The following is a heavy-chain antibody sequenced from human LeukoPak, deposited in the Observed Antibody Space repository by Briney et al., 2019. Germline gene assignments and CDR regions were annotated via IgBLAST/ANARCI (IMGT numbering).Heavy chain of an antibody. CDR1: GYSFTSYW. CDR3: ARVTVTNGDYYYYGMDV. Sequence: PGESLKISCKGSGYSFTSYWIGWVRQMPGKGLEWMGNIYPGDSDTRYSPSFQGQVTISADKSISTAYLQWSSLKASDTAMYYCARVTVTNGDYYYYGMDVWGQGTTVTVSS. D-gene: IGHD4-11*01. CDR2: IYPGDSDT. J-gene: IGHJ6*02. V-gene: IGHV5-51*01.